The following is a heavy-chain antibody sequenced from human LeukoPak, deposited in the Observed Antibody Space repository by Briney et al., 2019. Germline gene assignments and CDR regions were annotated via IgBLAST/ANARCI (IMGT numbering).Heavy chain of an antibody. CDR2: INHSGST. CDR1: GGSFSGYY. Sequence: SETLSLTCAVYGGSFSGYYWSWIRQPPGKGLEWIGEINHSGSTNYNPSLKSRVTISVDTSKNQFSLKLSSVTAADTAVYYCARESGVSSPDYWGQGTLVTVSS. CDR3: ARESGVSSPDY. D-gene: IGHD1-26*01. V-gene: IGHV4-34*01. J-gene: IGHJ4*02.